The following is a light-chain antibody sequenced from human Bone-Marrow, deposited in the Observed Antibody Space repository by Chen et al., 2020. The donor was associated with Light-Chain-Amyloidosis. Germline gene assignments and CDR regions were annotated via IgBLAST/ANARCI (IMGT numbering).Light chain of an antibody. Sequence: DIQMTQSPSTLSASVGDRVTITCRASQSMSSWLAWYQQKPGKAPKLLIYESSSLESGVPSRYSGSGSGTEFTRTINSLQPDDFATYYCQQYKSYSPTFGQGTKVEIK. J-gene: IGKJ1*01. V-gene: IGKV1-5*03. CDR1: QSMSSW. CDR3: QQYKSYSPT. CDR2: ESS.